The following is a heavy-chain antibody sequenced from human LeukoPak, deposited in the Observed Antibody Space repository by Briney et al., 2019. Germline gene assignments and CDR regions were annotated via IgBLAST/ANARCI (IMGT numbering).Heavy chain of an antibody. CDR1: RFTFSTYS. V-gene: IGHV3-21*01. Sequence: GGSLRLSCAASRFTFSTYSMNWVRQAPGKGLEWVSSISSSSTYIYYADSVKGRFTISRDNSQNTVSLQVNNLRTEDTALYYCAKTSLSDASGHYYYMDVWGKGTTVTVSS. CDR3: AKTSLSDASGHYYYMDV. D-gene: IGHD3-3*01. J-gene: IGHJ6*03. CDR2: ISSSSTYI.